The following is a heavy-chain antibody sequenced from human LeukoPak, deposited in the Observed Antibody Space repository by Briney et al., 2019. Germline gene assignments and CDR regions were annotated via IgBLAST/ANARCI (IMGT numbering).Heavy chain of an antibody. CDR3: VGDYGSGSYYNY. V-gene: IGHV4-59*01. CDR1: GGSISSYY. CDR2: IYYSGST. J-gene: IGHJ4*02. D-gene: IGHD3-10*01. Sequence: SETLSLTCTVSGGSISSYYWSWIRQPPGKGLEWIGYIYYSGSTNYNPSLKSRVTISVDTSKNQFSLKLSSVTAADTAVYYCVGDYGSGSYYNYWGQGTLVTVSS.